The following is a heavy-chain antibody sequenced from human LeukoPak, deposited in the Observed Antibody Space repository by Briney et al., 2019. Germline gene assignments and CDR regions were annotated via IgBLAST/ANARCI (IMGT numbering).Heavy chain of an antibody. Sequence: ASVKVSCKASGYTFTGYYMHWVRQAPGQGLEWMGWINPNSGGTNYAQKLQGRVTMTTDTSTSTAYMELRSLRSDDTAVYYCASEGSGVGWFDPWGQGTLVTVSS. V-gene: IGHV1-2*02. CDR2: INPNSGGT. J-gene: IGHJ5*02. CDR3: ASEGSGVGWFDP. CDR1: GYTFTGYY. D-gene: IGHD3-3*01.